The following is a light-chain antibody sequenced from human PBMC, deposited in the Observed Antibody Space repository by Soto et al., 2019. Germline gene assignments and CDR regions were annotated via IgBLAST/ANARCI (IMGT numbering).Light chain of an antibody. CDR3: QQRSNWPLT. J-gene: IGKJ4*01. V-gene: IGKV3-11*01. Sequence: EIVLTQSPGTLSLSPGETATLSCRASQTVNSDYLAWYQQKPGQAPRLLIYDASNRATGIPARFSGSGSGTDFTLTISSLEPEDFAVYYCQQRSNWPLTFGGGTKVDIK. CDR1: QTVNSDY. CDR2: DAS.